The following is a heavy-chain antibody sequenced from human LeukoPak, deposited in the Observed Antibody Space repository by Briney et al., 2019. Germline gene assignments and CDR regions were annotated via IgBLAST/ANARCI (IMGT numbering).Heavy chain of an antibody. D-gene: IGHD3-22*01. V-gene: IGHV1-3*01. CDR1: GYTFTSYA. CDR2: INAGNGNT. Sequence: ASVKVSCKASGYTFTSYAMHWVRQAPGQRLEWMGWINAGNGNTKYSQKFQGRVTITRDTSASTAYMELSSLRSEDTAVYYCARAGYYYDSSGYYDYWGQGTLVTVSS. J-gene: IGHJ4*02. CDR3: ARAGYYYDSSGYYDY.